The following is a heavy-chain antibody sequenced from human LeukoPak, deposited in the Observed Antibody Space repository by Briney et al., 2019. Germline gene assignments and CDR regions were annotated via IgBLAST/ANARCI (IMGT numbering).Heavy chain of an antibody. CDR1: GGSISSHY. D-gene: IGHD2-2*01. J-gene: IGHJ5*02. Sequence: SETLSLTCTVSGGSISSHYWSWIRQPPGKGLEGIGYIYYSGSSNYNPSLKSRVTISVATCKNQFYLKLSSVTAADTAVYYCASTDIVVVPAAIGGGWFDPWGQGTLVTVSS. CDR3: ASTDIVVVPAAIGGGWFDP. CDR2: IYYSGSS. V-gene: IGHV4-59*11.